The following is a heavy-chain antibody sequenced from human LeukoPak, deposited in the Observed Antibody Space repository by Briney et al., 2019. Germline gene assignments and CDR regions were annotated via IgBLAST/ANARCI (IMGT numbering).Heavy chain of an antibody. CDR2: INPSGGST. V-gene: IGHV1-46*01. D-gene: IGHD6-19*01. J-gene: IGHJ4*02. CDR1: GYTFTSYY. CDR3: ARGGISDSSGWYFDY. Sequence: ASVKVSCKASGYTFTSYYMHWVRQAPGQGLEWMGIINPSGGSTSYAQKFQGRVTMTRDMSTSTVYMELSSLRSEDTAVYYCARGGISDSSGWYFDYWGQGTLVTVSS.